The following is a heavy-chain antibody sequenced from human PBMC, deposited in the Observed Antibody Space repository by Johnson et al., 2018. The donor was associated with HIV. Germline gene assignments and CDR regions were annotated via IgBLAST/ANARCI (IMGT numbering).Heavy chain of an antibody. D-gene: IGHD3-22*01. V-gene: IGHV3-33*08. CDR3: ARDRFGYYDSSGSYAFDI. CDR1: GFTFSSYA. Sequence: QVQLVESGGGVVQPGRSLRLSCAASGFTFSSYAMHWVRQAPGKGLEWVAFIRYDGSNKYYADSVKGRFTISRDNSKNTLYLQMNSLRAEDTAVYYCARDRFGYYDSSGSYAFDILGQGTMVTVSS. J-gene: IGHJ3*02. CDR2: IRYDGSNK.